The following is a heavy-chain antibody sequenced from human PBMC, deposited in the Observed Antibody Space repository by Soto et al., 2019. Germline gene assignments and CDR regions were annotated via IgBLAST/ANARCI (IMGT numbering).Heavy chain of an antibody. D-gene: IGHD1-26*01. CDR3: TTDDSGSYWSGFDY. J-gene: IGHJ4*02. CDR1: GFTFSNAW. V-gene: IGHV3-15*01. CDR2: IKSKTDGGTT. Sequence: ESLRLSCAAYGFTFSNAWMSWVRQAPGKGLEWVGRIKSKTDGGTTDYAAPVKGRFTISRDDSKNTLYLQMNSLKTEDTAVYYCTTDDSGSYWSGFDYWGQGTLVTVSS.